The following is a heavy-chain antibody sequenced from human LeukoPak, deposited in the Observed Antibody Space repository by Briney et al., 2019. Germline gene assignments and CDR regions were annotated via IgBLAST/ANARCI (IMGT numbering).Heavy chain of an antibody. CDR1: GFTFSSYG. D-gene: IGHD4-17*01. CDR2: IRYDGSSV. J-gene: IGHJ4*02. Sequence: GGSLRLSCAASGFTFSSYGMHWVRQAPGKGLEWVAFIRYDGSSVYYADSVKGRFTISRDNSKNTLSLQMNSLRPEDTAIYYCAKDLTTVTSQGDYWGQGTVVTVSS. V-gene: IGHV3-30*02. CDR3: AKDLTTVTSQGDY.